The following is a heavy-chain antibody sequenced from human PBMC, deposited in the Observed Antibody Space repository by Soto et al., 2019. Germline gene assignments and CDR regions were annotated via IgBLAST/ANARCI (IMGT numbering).Heavy chain of an antibody. V-gene: IGHV4-34*01. CDR2: INHSGST. CDR1: GGSFSGYY. Sequence: QVQLQQWGAGLLKPSETLSLTCAVYGGSFSGYYWSWIRQPPGKGLEWIGEINHSGSTNYNPSLKSRVTISVDTSKNQFSLKLSSVTAADTAVYYCASSPQGDTNPLYDYVWGSYEHDYWGQGTLVTVSS. CDR3: ASSPQGDTNPLYDYVWGSYEHDY. D-gene: IGHD3-16*01. J-gene: IGHJ4*02.